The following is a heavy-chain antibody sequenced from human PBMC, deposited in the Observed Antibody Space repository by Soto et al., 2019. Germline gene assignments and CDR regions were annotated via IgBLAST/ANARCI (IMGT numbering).Heavy chain of an antibody. CDR2: IIPIFDTA. D-gene: IGHD3-22*01. V-gene: IGHV1-69*12. CDR3: AGHSSGVPGYYYGMDV. Sequence: QVQLVQSGAEVKKPGSSVKVSCKASGGTFSSYAISWVRQAPGQGLEWMGGIIPIFDTADYAQKFQGRVTITADEPKNTAYMELSSLRSEDTAVYYCAGHSSGVPGYYYGMDVWGQGTTVTVSS. J-gene: IGHJ6*02. CDR1: GGTFSSYA.